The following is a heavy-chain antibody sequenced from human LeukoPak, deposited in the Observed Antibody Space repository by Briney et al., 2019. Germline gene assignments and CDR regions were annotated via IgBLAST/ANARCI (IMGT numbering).Heavy chain of an antibody. D-gene: IGHD3-3*01. J-gene: IGHJ4*02. Sequence: NPSETLSLTCTVSGGSISSYYWSWIRQPPGKGLEWIGYIYYSGSTNYNPSLKSRVTISVDTSKNQFSLKLSSVTAADTAVYYCARGGDFWSGYFDYWGQGTLVTVSS. CDR2: IYYSGST. CDR3: ARGGDFWSGYFDY. CDR1: GGSISSYY. V-gene: IGHV4-59*01.